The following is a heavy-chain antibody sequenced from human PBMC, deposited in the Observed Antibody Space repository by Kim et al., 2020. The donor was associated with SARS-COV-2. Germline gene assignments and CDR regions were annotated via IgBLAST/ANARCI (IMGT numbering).Heavy chain of an antibody. D-gene: IGHD3-22*01. V-gene: IGHV5-51*01. J-gene: IGHJ4*02. CDR1: GYSFTSYW. CDR3: ARHKAYYYDSSGSSGFDY. Sequence: GESLKISCKGSGYSFTSYWIGWVRQMPGKGLEWMGIIYPGDSDTRYSPSFQGQVTISADKSISTAYLQWSSLKASDTAMYYCARHKAYYYDSSGSSGFDYWGQETLVTVSS. CDR2: IYPGDSDT.